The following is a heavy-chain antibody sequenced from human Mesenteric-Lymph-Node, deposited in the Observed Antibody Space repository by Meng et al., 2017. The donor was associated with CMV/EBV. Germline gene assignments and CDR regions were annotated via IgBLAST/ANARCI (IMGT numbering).Heavy chain of an antibody. Sequence: VQLPPLGPGLLQPSETLTVTCAVDGGSFSGYYWNWIRQSPEKGLEWIGEINHSGSTTYNPSYTSRIIISVDTSTNQISLNMSSVTAADTAVYYCARGSSYDILTGYFDYWGQGALVTVSS. V-gene: IGHV4-34*01. J-gene: IGHJ4*02. CDR3: ARGSSYDILTGYFDY. CDR2: INHSGST. CDR1: GGSFSGYY. D-gene: IGHD3-9*01.